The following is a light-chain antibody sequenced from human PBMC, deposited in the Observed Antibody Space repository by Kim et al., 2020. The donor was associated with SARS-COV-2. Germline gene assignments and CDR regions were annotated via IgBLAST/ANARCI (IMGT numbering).Light chain of an antibody. CDR2: DAS. V-gene: IGKV3-11*01. Sequence: LALYPGERVTPSCRASQSVGSNFAWYQQKPGQAPRLIIYDASNRASGIPARFSGSGSGTDFTLTINSLEPEDFAVYYCQQRSNPYTFGQGTKLEI. J-gene: IGKJ2*01. CDR1: QSVGSN. CDR3: QQRSNPYT.